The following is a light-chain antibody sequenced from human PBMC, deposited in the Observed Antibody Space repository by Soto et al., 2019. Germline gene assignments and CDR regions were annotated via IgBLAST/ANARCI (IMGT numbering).Light chain of an antibody. CDR1: QSVSSNF. J-gene: IGKJ2*01. Sequence: EIVLTQSPSTLSLSPGERATLSSRASQSVSSNFVAWYQQKPGQAPRLLIYGASNSATGIPDRFSGSGSGTDRPVTSSSLELEDFAVYYCLQYGTSPYTFGQGTKLEIK. V-gene: IGKV3-20*01. CDR2: GAS. CDR3: LQYGTSPYT.